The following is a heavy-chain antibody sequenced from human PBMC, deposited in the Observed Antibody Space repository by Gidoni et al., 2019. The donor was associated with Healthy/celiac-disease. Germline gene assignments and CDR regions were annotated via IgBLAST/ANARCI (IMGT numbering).Heavy chain of an antibody. CDR3: AKESYVLRFRENWFDP. CDR1: GLPFSSYA. CDR2: ISGSGGST. Sequence: EVQLLESGGGLVQPGGSLRLYCAASGLPFSSYAMSWVRQAPVKGLGWVSGISGSGGSTSFADSVKGRFTISRDNSKNTLYLQMNSLGAEDTAVYYCAKESYVLRFRENWFDPWGQGTLVTVSS. V-gene: IGHV3-23*01. D-gene: IGHD3-3*01. J-gene: IGHJ5*02.